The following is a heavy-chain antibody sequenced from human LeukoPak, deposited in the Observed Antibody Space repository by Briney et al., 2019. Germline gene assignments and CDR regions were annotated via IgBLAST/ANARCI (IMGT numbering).Heavy chain of an antibody. V-gene: IGHV4-39*01. J-gene: IGHJ4*02. CDR1: DGSISITRYY. CDR3: ARTPLYGDED. Sequence: SETLSLTCSVSDGSISITRYYWGWIRQPPGKGLEWIGSIYYSGSTYYNPSLKSRVTISVDTSNNQFSLKLRSVTAADTAVYYCARTPLYGDEDWGQGTLVTVSS. D-gene: IGHD4-17*01. CDR2: IYYSGST.